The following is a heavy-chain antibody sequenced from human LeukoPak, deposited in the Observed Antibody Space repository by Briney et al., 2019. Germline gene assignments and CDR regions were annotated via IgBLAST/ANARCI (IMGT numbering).Heavy chain of an antibody. J-gene: IGHJ4*02. CDR1: GYTFTSYG. V-gene: IGHV1-18*01. Sequence: GASVKVSCKASGYTFTSYGISWVRQAPGQGLEWMGWISAYSGDTNYAQKLQGRVTMTTDTSTSTAYMELRSLRSDDTAVYYCARQRRGYSGYGPDYWGQGTLVTVTS. CDR2: ISAYSGDT. CDR3: ARQRRGYSGYGPDY. D-gene: IGHD5-12*01.